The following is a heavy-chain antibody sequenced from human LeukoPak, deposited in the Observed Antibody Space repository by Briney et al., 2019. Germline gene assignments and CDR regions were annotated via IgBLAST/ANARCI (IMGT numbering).Heavy chain of an antibody. Sequence: GGSLRLSCAVSGFSFTNFWMSWVRQAPGRGLEWVANIHPEGNEKYHVESVKGRFTISRDNTKNLLFLQMNGLRVEETAVYYCARGDAFSGDYWGRGTLVTVSS. CDR3: ARGDAFSGDY. CDR2: IHPEGNEK. J-gene: IGHJ4*02. CDR1: GFSFTNFW. V-gene: IGHV3-7*04.